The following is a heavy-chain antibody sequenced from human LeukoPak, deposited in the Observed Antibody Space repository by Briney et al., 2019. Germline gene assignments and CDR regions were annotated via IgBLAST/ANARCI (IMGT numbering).Heavy chain of an antibody. CDR2: IWYDGSNI. D-gene: IGHD2-15*01. Sequence: GGSLRLSCAASGFTFSSYGMHWVRQAPGKGLEWVAVIWYDGSNIYYADSVKGRFTISRDNSKNTLYLQMNSLRAEDTAVYYCAKDARGYCSGGSYYRGFDPWGQGTLVTVSS. CDR1: GFTFSSYG. CDR3: AKDARGYCSGGSYYRGFDP. V-gene: IGHV3-33*06. J-gene: IGHJ5*02.